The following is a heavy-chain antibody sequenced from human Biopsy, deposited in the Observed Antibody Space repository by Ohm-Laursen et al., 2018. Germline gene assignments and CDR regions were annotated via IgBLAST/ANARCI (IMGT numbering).Heavy chain of an antibody. J-gene: IGHJ4*02. D-gene: IGHD5-12*01. V-gene: IGHV4-31*01. CDR2: IFNSANT. CDR1: GGSISSGGSY. Sequence: TLSLTCTVSGGSISSGGSYWSWIRQRPGKGLEWIGYIFNSANTYYNPSLKNLITISGDTPKNQFSLKLSSVTAADTAVYYCARLGSGDYFPTFFDFWGQGALVTVSS. CDR3: ARLGSGDYFPTFFDF.